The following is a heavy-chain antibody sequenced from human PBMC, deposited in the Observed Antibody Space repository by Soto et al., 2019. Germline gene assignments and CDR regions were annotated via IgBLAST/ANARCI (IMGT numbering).Heavy chain of an antibody. V-gene: IGHV5-51*01. Sequence: GESLKISCKGSGYSFTSYWIGWVRQMPGKGLEWMGIIYPGDSDTRYSPSFQGQVTISADKSISTAYLQWSGLKASDTAMYYCARPEYYYDSSGYSLGAFDIWGQGTMVTVSS. J-gene: IGHJ3*02. CDR3: ARPEYYYDSSGYSLGAFDI. CDR2: IYPGDSDT. CDR1: GYSFTSYW. D-gene: IGHD3-22*01.